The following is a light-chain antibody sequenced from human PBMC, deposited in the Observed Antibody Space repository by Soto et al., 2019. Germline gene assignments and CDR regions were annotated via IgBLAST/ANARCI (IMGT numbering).Light chain of an antibody. CDR2: GAS. Sequence: EMLMTQSPGTLSLSPGERATLSCRASQSVSSSYLAWYQQKPGQAPRLLIYGASSRATGIPDRFSGSGSGTDFSLTISRLEPEDFAVYYCQQFGNSQWTFGQGTKVDIK. CDR3: QQFGNSQWT. J-gene: IGKJ1*01. V-gene: IGKV3-20*01. CDR1: QSVSSSY.